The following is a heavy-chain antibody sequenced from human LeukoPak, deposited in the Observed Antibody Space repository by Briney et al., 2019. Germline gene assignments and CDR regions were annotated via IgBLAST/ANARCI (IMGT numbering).Heavy chain of an antibody. Sequence: PSETLSLTCTVSGGSISSSSYYWGWIRQPPGKGLEWIGSIYYSGSTYYNPSLKSRVTISVDTSKNQFSLKLSSVTAADTAVHYCARPGTKGYYYGSGSYPKHAFDIWGQGTMVTVSS. J-gene: IGHJ3*02. CDR2: IYYSGST. V-gene: IGHV4-39*01. D-gene: IGHD3-10*01. CDR3: ARPGTKGYYYGSGSYPKHAFDI. CDR1: GGSISSSSYY.